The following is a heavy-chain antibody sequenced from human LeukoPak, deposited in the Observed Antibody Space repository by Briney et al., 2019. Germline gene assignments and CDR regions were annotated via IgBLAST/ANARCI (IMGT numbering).Heavy chain of an antibody. CDR2: TRSKTLGGTP. Sequence: LTGGSLRLSCTASGFTFGDYAINWVRQAPGKGLDWVAFTRSKTLGGTPQYAASVQGRFTISRDDSKTIAYLQMNSLKTEDTAVYYCTRALTRDGRLYWFDPWGQGTLVTVSS. CDR1: GFTFGDYA. J-gene: IGHJ5*02. D-gene: IGHD3-16*01. CDR3: TRALTRDGRLYWFDP. V-gene: IGHV3-49*04.